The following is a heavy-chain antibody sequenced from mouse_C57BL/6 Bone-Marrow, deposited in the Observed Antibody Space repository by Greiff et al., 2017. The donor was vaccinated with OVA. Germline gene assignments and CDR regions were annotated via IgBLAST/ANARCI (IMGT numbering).Heavy chain of an antibody. V-gene: IGHV1-69*01. Sequence: QVQLQQPGAELVMPGASVKLSCKASGYTFTSYWMHWVKQRPGQGLEWIGELDPSDSYTNYNQKFKGKSTLTVDKSSSTAYMQLSSLTSEDSAVYDCARAEDYDEGWYFDVWGTGTTVTVSS. CDR3: ARAEDYDEGWYFDV. J-gene: IGHJ1*03. CDR2: LDPSDSYT. D-gene: IGHD2-4*01. CDR1: GYTFTSYW.